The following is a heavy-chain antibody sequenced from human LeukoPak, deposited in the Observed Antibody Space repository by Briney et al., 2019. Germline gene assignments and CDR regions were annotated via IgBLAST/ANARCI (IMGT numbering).Heavy chain of an antibody. CDR2: IRYDGSNK. Sequence: GGSLRLSCAASGFTFSSYGMHWVRQAPGKGLEWVAFIRYDGSNKYYADSVKGRFTISRDNSKNTLYMQMNSLRAEDTAVYYCAKDEPYYYDSSGYLDEFRWGQGTLVTVSS. CDR3: AKDEPYYYDSSGYLDEFR. CDR1: GFTFSSYG. D-gene: IGHD3-22*01. V-gene: IGHV3-30*02. J-gene: IGHJ4*02.